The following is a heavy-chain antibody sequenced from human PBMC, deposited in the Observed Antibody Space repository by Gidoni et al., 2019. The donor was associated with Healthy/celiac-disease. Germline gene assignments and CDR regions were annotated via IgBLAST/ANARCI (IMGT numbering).Heavy chain of an antibody. V-gene: IGHV1-46*03. CDR1: GYTFTSYY. CDR3: ARDGDCTNGVCQGTFDY. D-gene: IGHD2-8*01. J-gene: IGHJ4*02. CDR2: INPSGGST. Sequence: QVQLVQSGAEVKKPGASVKVSCKASGYTFTSYYMHWVRQAPGQGLEWMGIINPSGGSTSYAQKFQGRVTMTRDTSTSTVYMELSSLRSEDTAVYYCARDGDCTNGVCQGTFDYWGQGTLVTVSS.